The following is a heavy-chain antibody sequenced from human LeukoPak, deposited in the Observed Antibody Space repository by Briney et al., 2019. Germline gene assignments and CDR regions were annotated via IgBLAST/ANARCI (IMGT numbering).Heavy chain of an antibody. V-gene: IGHV4-39*07. Sequence: SQTLSLTCSVSGGSINSGNYYWSWIRQPPGKGLEWIGEINHSGSTNYNPSLKSRVTISVDTSKNQFSLKLSSVTAADTAVYYCASRDGYNAPLFGYWGQGTLVTVSS. CDR2: INHSGST. J-gene: IGHJ4*02. D-gene: IGHD5-24*01. CDR3: ASRDGYNAPLFGY. CDR1: GGSINSGNYY.